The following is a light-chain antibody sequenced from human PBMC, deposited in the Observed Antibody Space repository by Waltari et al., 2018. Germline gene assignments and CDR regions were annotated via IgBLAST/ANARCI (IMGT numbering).Light chain of an antibody. CDR3: SSYTTTNIVV. J-gene: IGLJ2*01. V-gene: IGLV2-14*03. CDR1: SSDIGAYNF. CDR2: DVS. Sequence: QSALTQPASVSGSPGQSITISCTGSSSDIGAYNFVSLYQQHPGKAPQLMIYDVSKRPSGVSNRFSGSKSGNTASLTIYGLQVEDEADYFCSSYTTTNIVVFGGGPELTVL.